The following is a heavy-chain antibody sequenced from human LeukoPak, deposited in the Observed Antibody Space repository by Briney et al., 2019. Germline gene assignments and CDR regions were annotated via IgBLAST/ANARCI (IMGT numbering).Heavy chain of an antibody. CDR3: ARRSLARGGAFDS. CDR2: VFSTGST. V-gene: IGHV4-39*01. Sequence: SETLSLTCNVSGDSMSSYMYYWVWVRQPPRQTLEWIGSVFSTGSTYFNPSLGSRVAMSVDTSKSQFSLSLTSVTAADTGVYFCARRSLARGGAFDSWGQGTLVTVSS. CDR1: GDSMSSYMYY. D-gene: IGHD2-15*01. J-gene: IGHJ4*02.